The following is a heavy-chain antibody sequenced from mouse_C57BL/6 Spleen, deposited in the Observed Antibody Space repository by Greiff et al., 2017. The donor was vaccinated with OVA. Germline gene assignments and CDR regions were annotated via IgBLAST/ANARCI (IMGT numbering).Heavy chain of an antibody. CDR1: GFSLTSYG. J-gene: IGHJ2*01. D-gene: IGHD2-12*01. CDR2: IWSGGST. V-gene: IGHV2-2*01. Sequence: QVQLKESGPGLVQPSQSLSITCTVSGFSLTSYGVHWVRQSPGKGLEWLGVIWSGGSTDYNAAFISRLSISKDNSTSQVFFKMNSLQADDTAIYYCARIYDPLDYWGQGTTLTVSS. CDR3: ARIYDPLDY.